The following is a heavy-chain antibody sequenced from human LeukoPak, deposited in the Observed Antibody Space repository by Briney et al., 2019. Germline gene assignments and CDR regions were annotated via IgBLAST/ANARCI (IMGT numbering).Heavy chain of an antibody. CDR3: ARSGRTVEMAYYFDY. CDR1: GGTFSSYA. V-gene: IGHV1-69*13. Sequence: SVKVSCKASGGTFSSYAISWVRQAPGQGLEWMGGVIPIFGTANYAQKFQGRVTITADESTSTAYMELSSLRSEDTAVYYCARSGRTVEMAYYFDYWGQGTLVTVSS. J-gene: IGHJ4*02. D-gene: IGHD5-24*01. CDR2: VIPIFGTA.